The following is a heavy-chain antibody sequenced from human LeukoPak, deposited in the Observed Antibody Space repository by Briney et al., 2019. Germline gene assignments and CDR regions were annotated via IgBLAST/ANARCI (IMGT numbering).Heavy chain of an antibody. Sequence: GGSLRLSCAASGFTFSSYAMSWVRQAPGKGLEWVSAISGSGGSTYYADSVKGRFTISRDNSKNTLYLQMNSLRAEDTAVCYCAKDLSDYYGSGYCDYWGQGTLVTVSS. J-gene: IGHJ4*02. CDR2: ISGSGGST. D-gene: IGHD3-10*01. CDR3: AKDLSDYYGSGYCDY. CDR1: GFTFSSYA. V-gene: IGHV3-23*01.